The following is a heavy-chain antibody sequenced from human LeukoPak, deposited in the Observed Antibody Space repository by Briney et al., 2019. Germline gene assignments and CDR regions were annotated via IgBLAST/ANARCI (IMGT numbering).Heavy chain of an antibody. J-gene: IGHJ4*02. Sequence: GGSLRLSCAAAEFTFEDYAMHWVRQAPGKGLEWVSGISWDSGTIGYADSVKGRFTISRDNAKNSLYLQMNSLRAEDTALYYCAKGSAGDFDYWGQGTLVTVSS. CDR3: AKGSAGDFDY. CDR2: ISWDSGTI. CDR1: EFTFEDYA. D-gene: IGHD6-13*01. V-gene: IGHV3-9*01.